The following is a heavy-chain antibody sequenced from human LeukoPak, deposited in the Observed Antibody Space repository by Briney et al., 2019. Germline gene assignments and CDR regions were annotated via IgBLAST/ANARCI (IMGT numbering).Heavy chain of an antibody. D-gene: IGHD3-22*01. CDR1: GFTFSSYG. Sequence: GRSLRLSCAASGFTFSSYGMHWVRQAPGKGLEWVAVIWYDGSNKYYADSVKGRFTISRGNSKNTLYLQMNSLRAEDTAVYYCARDVRYDSSGYLPYWGQGTLVTVSS. CDR2: IWYDGSNK. V-gene: IGHV3-33*01. CDR3: ARDVRYDSSGYLPY. J-gene: IGHJ4*02.